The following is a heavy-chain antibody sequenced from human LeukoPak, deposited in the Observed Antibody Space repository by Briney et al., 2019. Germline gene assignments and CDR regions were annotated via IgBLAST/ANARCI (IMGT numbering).Heavy chain of an antibody. CDR2: IIPIFGTA. CDR3: ARDYGYSSSWSPFDY. Sequence: ASVKVSCKASGGTFSSYAISWVRQAPGQGLEWMGGIIPIFGTANYAQKFQGRVTITADESTSTAYMELSSLRSEDTAVYYCARDYGYSSSWSPFDYWGQGTLATVSS. J-gene: IGHJ4*02. V-gene: IGHV1-69*01. CDR1: GGTFSSYA. D-gene: IGHD6-13*01.